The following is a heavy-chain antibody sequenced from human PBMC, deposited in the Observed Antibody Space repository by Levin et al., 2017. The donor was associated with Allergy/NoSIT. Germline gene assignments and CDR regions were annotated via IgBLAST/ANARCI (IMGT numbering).Heavy chain of an antibody. D-gene: IGHD4-11*01. Sequence: GSLRLSCTVSGGSISSSSYYWGWIRQPPGKGLEWIGSIYYSGSTYYNPSLKSRVTISVDTSKNQFSLKLSSVTAADTAVYYCARVQLSTVTETNYYYYDGMDVWGQGTTVTVSS. CDR3: ARVQLSTVTETNYYYYDGMDV. V-gene: IGHV4-39*07. CDR2: IYYSGST. J-gene: IGHJ6*02. CDR1: GGSISSSSYY.